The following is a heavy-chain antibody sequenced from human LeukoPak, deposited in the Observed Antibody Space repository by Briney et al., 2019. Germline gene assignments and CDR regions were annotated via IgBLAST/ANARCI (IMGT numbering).Heavy chain of an antibody. D-gene: IGHD6-19*01. CDR2: FDSENNKM. V-gene: IGHV1-24*01. Sequence: ASAKVSCKISGYSLSDLSIHWVREAPGEGLERMGGFDSENNKMVYSQKFQSRVTMTEDTSADTAYMELTSLRSEDTAVYFCATDRVYRSSGRSWGFFDYWGQGTLVIVSS. CDR3: ATDRVYRSSGRSWGFFDY. J-gene: IGHJ4*02. CDR1: GYSLSDLS.